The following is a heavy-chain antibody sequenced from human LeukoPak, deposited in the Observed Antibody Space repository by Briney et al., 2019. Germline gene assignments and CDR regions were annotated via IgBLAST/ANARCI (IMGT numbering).Heavy chain of an antibody. CDR1: GFTVSSNY. Sequence: GGSLRLSCAASGFTVSSNYMSWIRQAPGKGLEWVSYISSSSSYTNYADSVKGRFTISRDNAKNSLYLQMNSLRAEDTAVYYCARSTVAGTANFDYWGQGTLVTVSS. CDR2: ISSSSSYT. J-gene: IGHJ4*02. V-gene: IGHV3-11*06. D-gene: IGHD6-19*01. CDR3: ARSTVAGTANFDY.